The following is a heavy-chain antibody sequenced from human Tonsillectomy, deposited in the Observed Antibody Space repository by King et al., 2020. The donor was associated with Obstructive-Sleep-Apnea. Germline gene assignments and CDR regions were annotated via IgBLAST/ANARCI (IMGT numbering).Heavy chain of an antibody. Sequence: QLVESGGGLVQPGGSLRLSCAASGFTFSSYWMHWVRQAPGKGLVWVSRINSDGSSTTYADSVKGRFTISRDNAKNTLYLQMNSLRAEDTAVYFCVRARWYYDSPEPFWDWGQGTLVTVSS. CDR2: INSDGSST. J-gene: IGHJ4*02. V-gene: IGHV3-74*01. CDR1: GFTFSSYW. D-gene: IGHD3-22*01. CDR3: VRARWYYDSPEPFWD.